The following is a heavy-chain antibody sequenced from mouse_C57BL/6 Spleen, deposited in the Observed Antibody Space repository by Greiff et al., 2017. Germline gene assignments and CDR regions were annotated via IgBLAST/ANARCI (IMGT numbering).Heavy chain of an antibody. D-gene: IGHD1-1*01. CDR1: GFTFSSYA. Sequence: EVKVVESGGGLVKPGGSLKLSCAASGFTFSSYAMSWVRQTPEKRLEWVATISDGGSYTYYPDNVKGRFTISRDNAKNNLYLQMSHLKSEDTAMYYCARGGSSYDAMDYWGQGTSVTVSS. V-gene: IGHV5-4*03. CDR2: ISDGGSYT. CDR3: ARGGSSYDAMDY. J-gene: IGHJ4*01.